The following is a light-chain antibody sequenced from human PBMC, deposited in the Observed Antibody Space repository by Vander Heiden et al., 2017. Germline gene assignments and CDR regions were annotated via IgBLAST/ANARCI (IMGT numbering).Light chain of an antibody. J-gene: IGLJ3*02. CDR3: YSAADNNQV. CDR1: VLAKKY. V-gene: IGLV3-27*01. Sequence: SYELPQPSSVSVSPGQTARITCSGDVLAKKYARWFQQKPGQAPVLVIYKDSERPSGIPERFSGSSSGTTATLTISGAQVEDEADYYCYSAADNNQVFGGGTKLTVL. CDR2: KDS.